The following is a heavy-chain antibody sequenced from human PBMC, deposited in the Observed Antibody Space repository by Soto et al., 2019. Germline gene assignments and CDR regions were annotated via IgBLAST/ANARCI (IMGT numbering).Heavy chain of an antibody. J-gene: IGHJ6*03. D-gene: IGHD2-2*01. CDR1: GYTFTSYG. CDR3: AREPDCSSTSCLGYHYYMDF. Sequence: ASLKVSCKASGYTFTSYGISWVRQAPGQGLEWMGWISAYNGNTNYAQKLQGRVTMTTDTSTSTAYMELRSLRSDDTAVYYCAREPDCSSTSCLGYHYYMDFRGKGTIVTVSS. V-gene: IGHV1-18*01. CDR2: ISAYNGNT.